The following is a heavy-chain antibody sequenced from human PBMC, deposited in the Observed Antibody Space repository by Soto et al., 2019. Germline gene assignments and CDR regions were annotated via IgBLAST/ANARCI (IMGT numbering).Heavy chain of an antibody. CDR3: AKVEELLDYYYGMDV. J-gene: IGHJ6*02. Sequence: GGSLRLSCAASGFTFSSYGMHWVRQAPGKGLEWVAVISYDGSNKYYADSVKGRFTISRDNSKNTLYLQMNSLRAEDTAVYYCAKVEELLDYYYGMDVWGQGTTVTVSS. CDR2: ISYDGSNK. V-gene: IGHV3-30*18. D-gene: IGHD1-26*01. CDR1: GFTFSSYG.